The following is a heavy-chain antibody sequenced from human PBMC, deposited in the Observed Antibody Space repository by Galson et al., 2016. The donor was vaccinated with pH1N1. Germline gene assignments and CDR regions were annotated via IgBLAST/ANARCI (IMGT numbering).Heavy chain of an antibody. CDR1: GFSFKTYE. CDR3: GREMRDDYNYGNFDY. D-gene: IGHD5-24*01. Sequence: SLRLSCAASGFSFKTYEMHWVRQAPGKGLEWVSYIIGSGSITNYADSVRGRFTISRDNAKNSVFLQMDSMRAEDTAIYYCGREMRDDYNYGNFDYWGQGTLVTVSS. CDR2: IIGSGSIT. V-gene: IGHV3-48*03. J-gene: IGHJ4*02.